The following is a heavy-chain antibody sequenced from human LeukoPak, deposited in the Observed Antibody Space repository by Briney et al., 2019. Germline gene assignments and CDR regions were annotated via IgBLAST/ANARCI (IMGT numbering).Heavy chain of an antibody. CDR2: ISAGGGST. Sequence: GGSLSLSCAASGFTFSSYAMSWVRPAPGKGLEWVSAISAGGGSTYYADSVKGRFTISRDNSNNTLFLQMNSLRAEDTAVFYCAKVVTRGSYYFDYWGQGTLVTVSS. D-gene: IGHD3-10*01. J-gene: IGHJ4*02. V-gene: IGHV3-23*01. CDR1: GFTFSSYA. CDR3: AKVVTRGSYYFDY.